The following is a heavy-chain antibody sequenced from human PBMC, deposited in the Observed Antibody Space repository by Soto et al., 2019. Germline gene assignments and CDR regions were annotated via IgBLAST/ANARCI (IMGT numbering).Heavy chain of an antibody. CDR3: TTEGCTNGVCPGYYYYGMDV. Sequence: EVQLVESGGGLVKPGGSLRLSCAASGFTFSNAWMSWVRQAPGKGLEWVGRIKSKTDGGTTDYAAPVKGRFTISRDDSKNTLYLKMNSLKTEDTAVYYCTTEGCTNGVCPGYYYYGMDVWGQGTTVTVSS. CDR1: GFTFSNAW. CDR2: IKSKTDGGTT. V-gene: IGHV3-15*01. J-gene: IGHJ6*02. D-gene: IGHD2-8*01.